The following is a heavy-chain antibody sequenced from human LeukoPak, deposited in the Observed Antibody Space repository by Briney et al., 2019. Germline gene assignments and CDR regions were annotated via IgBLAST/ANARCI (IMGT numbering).Heavy chain of an antibody. D-gene: IGHD3-16*01. J-gene: IGHJ3*02. CDR2: ISGSGGST. CDR3: AKSVWPVSDRFHDASNI. V-gene: IGHV3-23*01. Sequence: PGGSLGLSCAASGFIFSSYGMTWVRQAPGKGLEWVSAISGSGGSTYYADSVKGRSTISRDNSKKTLYLQINSLRAEDTAVYFCAKSVWPVSDRFHDASNIGGKGTGVTVFS. CDR1: GFIFSSYG.